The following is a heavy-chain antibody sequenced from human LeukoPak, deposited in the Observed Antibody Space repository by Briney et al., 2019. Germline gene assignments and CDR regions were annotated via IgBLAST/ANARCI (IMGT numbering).Heavy chain of an antibody. Sequence: SGGSLRLSCAASGFTFSSYWMSWVRQAPGKGLEWVANIKEDGSEKYYVDSVKGRFTLSRDNAKTSLYLQMNSLRAEDTAVYFCARDGKYDYVWGSYRAWDYWGQGTPVTVS. J-gene: IGHJ4*02. CDR1: GFTFSSYW. CDR2: IKEDGSEK. CDR3: ARDGKYDYVWGSYRAWDY. V-gene: IGHV3-7*01. D-gene: IGHD3-16*02.